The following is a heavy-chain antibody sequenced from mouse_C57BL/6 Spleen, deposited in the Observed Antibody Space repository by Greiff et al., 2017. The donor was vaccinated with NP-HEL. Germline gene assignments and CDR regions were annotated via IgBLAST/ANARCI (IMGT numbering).Heavy chain of an antibody. D-gene: IGHD1-1*01. CDR3: ARQGTTDYFDY. CDR2: ISSGGSYT. Sequence: DVHLVESGGDLVKPGGSLKLSCAASGFTFSSYGMSWVRQTPDKRLEWVATISSGGSYTYYPDSVKGRFTISRDNAKNTLYLQMSSLKSEDTAMYYCARQGTTDYFDYWGQGTTLTVSS. J-gene: IGHJ2*01. CDR1: GFTFSSYG. V-gene: IGHV5-6*01.